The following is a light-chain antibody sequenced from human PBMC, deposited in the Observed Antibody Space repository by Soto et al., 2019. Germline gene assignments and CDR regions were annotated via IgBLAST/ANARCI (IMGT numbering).Light chain of an antibody. J-gene: IGKJ1*01. Sequence: EIVMTQSPATLSVSPGERATLSCRASQSVSRYLACYQQKPGQAPSLLIYDASNRATGIPARFSGSGSGTDFTLTISRLEPEDFAVYYCQQYGSSPRTLGQGTKVDIK. CDR2: DAS. V-gene: IGKV3-20*01. CDR1: QSVSRY. CDR3: QQYGSSPRT.